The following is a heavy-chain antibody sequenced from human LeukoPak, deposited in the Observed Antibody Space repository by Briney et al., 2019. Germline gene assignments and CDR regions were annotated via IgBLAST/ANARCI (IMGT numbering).Heavy chain of an antibody. J-gene: IGHJ4*02. CDR2: INPNTGNT. D-gene: IGHD1-26*01. V-gene: IGHV1-8*01. Sequence: ASVKVSCKASGYTFTKNDINWVRQATGQGLEWMGWINPNTGNTGYAEKFQGRVTVTRNTSISTAYMELSSLRSEDTAVYYCARDASSGSSLSDWGQGTPVTVSS. CDR3: ARDASSGSSLSD. CDR1: GYTFTKND.